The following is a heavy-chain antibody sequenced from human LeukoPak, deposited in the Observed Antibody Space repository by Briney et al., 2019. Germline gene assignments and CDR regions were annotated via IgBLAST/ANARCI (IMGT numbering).Heavy chain of an antibody. V-gene: IGHV4-30-2*01. D-gene: IGHD3-22*01. J-gene: IGHJ4*02. Sequence: TLSLTCAVSGGSISSGGYSWSWIRQPPGKGLEWIGYIYHSGSTYYNPSLKSRVTISVDRSKNQFSLKLSSVTAADTAVYYCARQKMYYYDSSGYYYDYWGQGTLVTVSS. CDR1: GGSISSGGYS. CDR3: ARQKMYYYDSSGYYYDY. CDR2: IYHSGST.